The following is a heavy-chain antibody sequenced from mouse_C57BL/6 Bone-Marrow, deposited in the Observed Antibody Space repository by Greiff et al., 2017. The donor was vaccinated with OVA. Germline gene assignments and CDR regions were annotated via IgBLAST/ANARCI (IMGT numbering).Heavy chain of an antibody. D-gene: IGHD1-1*01. V-gene: IGHV1-69*01. J-gene: IGHJ4*01. CDR1: GYTFTSYW. CDR2: IDPSDSYT. CDR3: AISYYGSTGGY. Sequence: VQLQQPGAELVMPGASVKLSCKASGYTFTSYWMHWVKQRPGQGLEWIGEIDPSDSYTTYNQKFKGKSTLTVDKSSSTAYMQLSSLTSEDSAVYYCAISYYGSTGGYWGQGTSVTVSS.